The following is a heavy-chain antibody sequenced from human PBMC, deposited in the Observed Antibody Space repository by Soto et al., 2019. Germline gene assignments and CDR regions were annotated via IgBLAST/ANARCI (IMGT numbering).Heavy chain of an antibody. V-gene: IGHV4-39*01. CDR1: GGSITSSSYY. Sequence: SKTLSLTCTVSGGSITSSSYYWGWIRQPPGKGLEWIGGIYYSGRSYYNPSLKSRVTMSVDTSKNQFSLTLNSVTAADAAVYYCARQRNTVVTQAYFDHWGQGTLVTASS. CDR2: IYYSGRS. J-gene: IGHJ4*02. CDR3: ARQRNTVVTQAYFDH. D-gene: IGHD2-21*02.